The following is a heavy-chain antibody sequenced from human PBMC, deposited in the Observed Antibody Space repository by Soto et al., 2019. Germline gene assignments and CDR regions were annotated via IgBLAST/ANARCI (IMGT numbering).Heavy chain of an antibody. D-gene: IGHD3-3*01. V-gene: IGHV4-34*01. Sequence: PSETLSLTCDVYGGSSGGYYWSWIRQPPGKGLEWIGEVNPSGSTNFNPSLKTRVTITRDTSASTAYMELSSLRSEDTAVYYCARVSRFAALDAFDIWGQGTMVTVSS. CDR1: GGSSGGYY. CDR3: ARVSRFAALDAFDI. J-gene: IGHJ3*02. CDR2: VNPSGST.